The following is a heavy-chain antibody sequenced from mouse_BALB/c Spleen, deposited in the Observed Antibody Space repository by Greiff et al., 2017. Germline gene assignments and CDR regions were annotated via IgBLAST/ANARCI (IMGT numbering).Heavy chain of an antibody. Sequence: DVMLVESGGGLVKPGGSLKLSCAASGFAFSSYDMSWVRQTPEKRLEWVAYISSGGGSTYYPDTVKGRFTISRDNAKNTLYLQMSSLKSEDTAMYYCARHYYGSSFFDYWGQGTTLTVSS. V-gene: IGHV5-12-1*01. D-gene: IGHD1-1*01. CDR1: GFAFSSYD. CDR2: ISSGGGST. CDR3: ARHYYGSSFFDY. J-gene: IGHJ2*01.